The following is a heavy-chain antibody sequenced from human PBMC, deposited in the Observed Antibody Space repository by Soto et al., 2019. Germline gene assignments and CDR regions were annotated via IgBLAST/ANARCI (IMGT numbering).Heavy chain of an antibody. Sequence: LRLSCAAAGFTFSSYSINWVRQAPGKGLEWVSSISSSSSYIYYADSVKGRFTISRDNAKNSLYLQMNSLRAEDTAVYYCARDKRGYCSGGSCYPTSAPVGMDVWGQGTTVTVSS. CDR2: ISSSSSYI. CDR3: ARDKRGYCSGGSCYPTSAPVGMDV. V-gene: IGHV3-21*01. J-gene: IGHJ6*02. CDR1: GFTFSSYS. D-gene: IGHD2-15*01.